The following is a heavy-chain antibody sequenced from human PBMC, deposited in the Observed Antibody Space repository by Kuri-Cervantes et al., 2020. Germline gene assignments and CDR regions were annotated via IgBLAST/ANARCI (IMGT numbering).Heavy chain of an antibody. CDR2: INHSGST. J-gene: IGHJ4*02. V-gene: IGHV4-34*01. CDR1: GGSFSGYY. Sequence: SETLSLTCAVYGGSFSGYYWSWIRQPPGKGLEWIGEINHSGSTNYNPSLKSRVTISVDTSKNQFSLKLSSVTAADTAVYYRAGIRDSRGKWYFDYWGQGTLVTVSS. D-gene: IGHD3-10*01. CDR3: AGIRDSRGKWYFDY.